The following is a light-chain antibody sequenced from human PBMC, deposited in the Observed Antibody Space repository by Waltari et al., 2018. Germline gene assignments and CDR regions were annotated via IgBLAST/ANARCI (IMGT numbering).Light chain of an antibody. J-gene: IGKJ1*01. Sequence: TVVTQSPATLSLSPGERATISCRTSQTIGLSLAWYQQKPGQAPRLLIYHASTRATDIPARFSGSGSESDFTLTISSLQSEDVAVYYCQQYNRWPPGTFGQGTRVEI. CDR1: QTIGLS. V-gene: IGKV3-15*01. CDR3: QQYNRWPPGT. CDR2: HAS.